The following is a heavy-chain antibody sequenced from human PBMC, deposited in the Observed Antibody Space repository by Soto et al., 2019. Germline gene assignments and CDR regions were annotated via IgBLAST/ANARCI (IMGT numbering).Heavy chain of an antibody. CDR2: ISGSGGGT. CDR1: GFTLGSYA. CDR3: ARRSSSWYFDY. D-gene: IGHD6-13*01. Sequence: EVQLLESGGGLLQLGGSLRLSCAASGFTLGSYARNWVRQAPGRGLGWVPVISGSGGGTYYADSVKGRFTISRVNSKNTRYLQMNSRRAGDTAVYYCARRSSSWYFDYWGQGTLVTVSS. J-gene: IGHJ4*02. V-gene: IGHV3-23*01.